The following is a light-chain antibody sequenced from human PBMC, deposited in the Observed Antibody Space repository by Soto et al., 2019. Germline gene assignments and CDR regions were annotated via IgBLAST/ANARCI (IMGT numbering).Light chain of an antibody. CDR1: QSLLHFNGYNY. CDR3: MQSLQTRYT. Sequence: DIVLTQSPLSLPVTPGEPASISCRSSQSLLHFNGYNYLDWYLQRPGQSPQLLIYLGSNRASGVPDRFSGSGSGTDFTLKISRVEAEDVGVYYCMQSLQTRYTCGQGTKLEIK. CDR2: LGS. J-gene: IGKJ2*01. V-gene: IGKV2-28*01.